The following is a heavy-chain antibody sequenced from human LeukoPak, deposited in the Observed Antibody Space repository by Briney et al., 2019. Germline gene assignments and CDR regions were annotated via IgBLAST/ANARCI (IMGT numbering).Heavy chain of an antibody. J-gene: IGHJ5*02. Sequence: KPGGSLRLSCAASGFTLSSFDMNWVRQAPGEGLEWVSSISTSSRYIYYRDSVKGRFTISRDDAKNALDLQMNSLTVEDTAVYYCARADCSGSTCYLRHSWFDPWGQGTLVTVSS. CDR1: GFTLSSFD. D-gene: IGHD2-2*01. CDR2: ISTSSRYI. V-gene: IGHV3-21*06. CDR3: ARADCSGSTCYLRHSWFDP.